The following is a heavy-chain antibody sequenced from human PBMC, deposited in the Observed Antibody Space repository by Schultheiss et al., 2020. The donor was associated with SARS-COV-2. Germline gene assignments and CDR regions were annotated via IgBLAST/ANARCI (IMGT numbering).Heavy chain of an antibody. CDR1: GFTISRTY. J-gene: IGHJ4*01. D-gene: IGHD3-22*01. CDR2: MNSVGET. V-gene: IGHV3-66*02. Sequence: GVSLRLSCAASGFTISRTYMNWVRQAPGKGLEWVSVMNSVGETYYADSVKGRFTTSRDPSKNTLYLHMNSLRPEDTAVYYCARDPDDVYDGSDSSLWGQGTQVTVSS. CDR3: ARDPDDVYDGSDSSL.